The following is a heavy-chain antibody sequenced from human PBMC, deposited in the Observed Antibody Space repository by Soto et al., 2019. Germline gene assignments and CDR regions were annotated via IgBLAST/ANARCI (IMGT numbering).Heavy chain of an antibody. Sequence: GGSLRLSCAASGFTFSSYSMNWVRQAPGKGLEWVSSISSSSSYIYYADSVKGRFTISRDNAKNSLYLQMNSLRAEDTAVYYCARDQEGATPDAFDIWGQGTMVTVSS. D-gene: IGHD1-26*01. J-gene: IGHJ3*02. V-gene: IGHV3-21*01. CDR3: ARDQEGATPDAFDI. CDR1: GFTFSSYS. CDR2: ISSSSSYI.